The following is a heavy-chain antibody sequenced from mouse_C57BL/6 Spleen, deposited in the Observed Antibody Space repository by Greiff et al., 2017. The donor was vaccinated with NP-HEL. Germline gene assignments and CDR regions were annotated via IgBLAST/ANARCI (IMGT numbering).Heavy chain of an antibody. V-gene: IGHV5-17*01. J-gene: IGHJ1*03. CDR3: ARGVNYYGSSPWYFDV. D-gene: IGHD1-1*01. CDR2: ISSGSSTI. CDR1: GFTFSDYG. Sequence: EVKLVESGGGLVKPGGSLKLSCAASGFTFSDYGMHWVRQAPEKGLEWVAYISSGSSTIYYADTVKGRFTISRDNAKNTLFLQMTSLRSEDTAMYYCARGVNYYGSSPWYFDVWGTGTTVTVSS.